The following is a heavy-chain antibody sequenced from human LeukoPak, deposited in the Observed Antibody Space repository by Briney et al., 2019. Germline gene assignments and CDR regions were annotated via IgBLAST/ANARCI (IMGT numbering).Heavy chain of an antibody. CDR3: IRDTSNDS. CDR1: GYTFTGCF. Sequence: GASVKVSCKASGYTFTGCFIHWMRQAPGQGLEWMAWINPNSGGTKYAQKFQGRVTVTRDTSINTAYMELSRLTSDDTAVYYCIRDTSNDSWGQGTLVTVSS. CDR2: INPNSGGT. J-gene: IGHJ4*02. V-gene: IGHV1-2*02. D-gene: IGHD4-17*01.